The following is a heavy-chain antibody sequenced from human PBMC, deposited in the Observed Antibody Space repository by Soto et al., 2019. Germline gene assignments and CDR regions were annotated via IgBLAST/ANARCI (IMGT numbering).Heavy chain of an antibody. CDR3: AKDAREWELLQPHFQH. D-gene: IGHD1-26*01. J-gene: IGHJ1*01. CDR1: GFTFSSYA. Sequence: EVQLLESGGGLVQPGGSLRLSCAASGFTFSSYAMSWVRQAPGKGVEWVSAISGSGGSTYYADSVKGRFTISRDNSKNTLYLQMNSLRAEDTAVYYCAKDAREWELLQPHFQHWGQGTLVTVSS. V-gene: IGHV3-23*01. CDR2: ISGSGGST.